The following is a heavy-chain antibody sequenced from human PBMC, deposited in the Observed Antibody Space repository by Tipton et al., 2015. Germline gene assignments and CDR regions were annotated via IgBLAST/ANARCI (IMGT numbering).Heavy chain of an antibody. CDR1: GDSVSGYY. D-gene: IGHD3-9*01. J-gene: IGHJ6*02. V-gene: IGHV4-59*02. CDR3: ARGILTGLYGMDV. Sequence: TLSLTCTVSGDSVSGYYWSWIRRPPGKGMEWIGYIYYSGSTVYNPSLQSRVSISVDTSKNQVSLKLSSVTATDTAVYHCARGILTGLYGMDVWGQGTTVAVSS. CDR2: IYYSGST.